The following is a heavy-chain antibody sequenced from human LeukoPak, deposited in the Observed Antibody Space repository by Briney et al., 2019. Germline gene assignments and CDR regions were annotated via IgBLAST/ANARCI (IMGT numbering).Heavy chain of an antibody. Sequence: SETLSLTCAVYGGSFSGYYWSWIRQPPGKGLEWIGEINHSGSTNYNPSLKSRVTISVDTSKNQFSLKLSSVTAADTAVYYCARQAASLRRAFDIWGQGTMVTVSS. V-gene: IGHV4-34*01. CDR1: GGSFSGYY. CDR2: INHSGST. D-gene: IGHD2-15*01. CDR3: ARQAASLRRAFDI. J-gene: IGHJ3*02.